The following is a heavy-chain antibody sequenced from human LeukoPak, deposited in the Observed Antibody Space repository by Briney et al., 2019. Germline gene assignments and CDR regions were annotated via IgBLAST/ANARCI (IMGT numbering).Heavy chain of an antibody. V-gene: IGHV3-30*03. J-gene: IGHJ4*02. CDR1: GFTFSSYG. Sequence: GRSLRLSCAASGFTFSSYGMHWVRQAPGKGLEWVAVISYDGSNKYYADSVKGRFTISRDNSKNTLYLQMNSLRAEDTAVYYCAREAYYSSSWGQGTLVTVSS. CDR2: ISYDGSNK. D-gene: IGHD6-6*01. CDR3: AREAYYSSS.